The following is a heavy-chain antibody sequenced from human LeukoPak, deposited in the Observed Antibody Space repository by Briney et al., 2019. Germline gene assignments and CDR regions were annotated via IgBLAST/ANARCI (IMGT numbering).Heavy chain of an antibody. Sequence: GGSLRLSCAASGFTFSSYAMSWVRQAPGKGLDWVSAISGSGGSTYYADSGKGRFISARDNSKNTLYLQMNSLRAEGTAVYYCAKAFVTYYYDSSGYYGFDYWGQGTLVTVSS. V-gene: IGHV3-23*01. CDR3: AKAFVTYYYDSSGYYGFDY. J-gene: IGHJ4*02. CDR1: GFTFSSYA. D-gene: IGHD3-22*01. CDR2: ISGSGGST.